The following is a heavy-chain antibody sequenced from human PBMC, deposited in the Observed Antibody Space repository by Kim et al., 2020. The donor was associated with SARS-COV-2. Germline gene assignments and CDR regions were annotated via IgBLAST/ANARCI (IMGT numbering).Heavy chain of an antibody. J-gene: IGHJ4*02. CDR2: IYYSGST. V-gene: IGHV4-59*13. D-gene: IGHD6-6*01. Sequence: SETLSLTCTVSGGSISSYYWSWIRQPPGKGLEWIGYIYYSGSTNYNPSLKSRVTISVDTSKNQFSLKLSSVTAVDTAVYYCARATSIAARPPYYFDYWGQGTLVTVSS. CDR1: GGSISSYY. CDR3: ARATSIAARPPYYFDY.